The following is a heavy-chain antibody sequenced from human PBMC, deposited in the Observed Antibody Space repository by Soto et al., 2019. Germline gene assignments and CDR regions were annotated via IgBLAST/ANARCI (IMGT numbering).Heavy chain of an antibody. J-gene: IGHJ4*02. CDR3: AREPRADYYDSSGYYPYHFDY. V-gene: IGHV1-69*06. CDR1: GGTFSSYA. CDR2: IIPIFGTA. D-gene: IGHD3-22*01. Sequence: QVRLVQSGAEVKKPGSSVKVSCKASGGTFSSYAISWVRQAPGQGLEWMGGIIPIFGTANYAQKFQGRVTITADKSTSTAYMELSSLRSEDTAVYYCAREPRADYYDSSGYYPYHFDYWGQGTLVTVSS.